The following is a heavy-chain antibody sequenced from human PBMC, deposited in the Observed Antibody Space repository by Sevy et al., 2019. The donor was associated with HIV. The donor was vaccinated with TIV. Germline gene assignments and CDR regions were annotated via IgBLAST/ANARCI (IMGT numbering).Heavy chain of an antibody. Sequence: GGSLRLSCAASGFRFDDYAMHWVRQVPGQGLEWVSLLTSDGDYTYYADSVKGRFTISRDNSRNSLFLQMNSLRPEDTAFYYSAKDKLMGRRPLRDSSGYIDFWGQGTPVTVSS. CDR1: GFRFDDYA. V-gene: IGHV3-43D*04. CDR3: AKDKLMGRRPLRDSSGYIDF. D-gene: IGHD3-22*01. CDR2: LTSDGDYT. J-gene: IGHJ4*02.